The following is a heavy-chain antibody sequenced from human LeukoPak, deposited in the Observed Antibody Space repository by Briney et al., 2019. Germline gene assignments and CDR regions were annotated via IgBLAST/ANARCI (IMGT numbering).Heavy chain of an antibody. J-gene: IGHJ4*02. CDR3: ARGEGLFDY. Sequence: GGSLRLSCAASGFTFSSYSMSWVRQAPGKGLEWVSVFSGSDGNTYYADSVKGRFTISRDNSKNTLYLQMNSLRAEDTAVYYCARGEGLFDYWGQGTLVTVSS. CDR2: FSGSDGNT. V-gene: IGHV3-23*01. CDR1: GFTFSSYS.